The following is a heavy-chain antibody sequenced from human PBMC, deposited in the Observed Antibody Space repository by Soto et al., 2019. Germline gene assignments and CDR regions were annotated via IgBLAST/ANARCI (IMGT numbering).Heavy chain of an antibody. Sequence: QVQLVQSGAEVKKPGSSVKVSCKASGGTFSSYTITWVRQAPGQGLEWLGRIIPIFGVTNYAQKFQDRVTITADRSTTTAYMELSRLRSEDTAVYYCVRDWESTTQTWGFGDSWGQGTLVTLSS. D-gene: IGHD1-1*01. CDR3: VRDWESTTQTWGFGDS. CDR1: GGTFSSYT. V-gene: IGHV1-69*08. CDR2: IIPIFGVT. J-gene: IGHJ4*02.